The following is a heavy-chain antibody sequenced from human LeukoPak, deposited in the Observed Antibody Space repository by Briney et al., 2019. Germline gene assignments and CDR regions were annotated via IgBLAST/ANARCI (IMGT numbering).Heavy chain of an antibody. CDR2: IIPIFGTA. V-gene: IGHV1-69*13. Sequence: SVKVSCKASGGTFSSYAISWVRQAPGQGLEWMGGIIPIFGTANYAQKFQGRVTITADESTSTAYMELSSLRSEDTAVYHCASVPSPEYYYDSSGYYPTYFDYWGQGTLVTVSS. CDR3: ASVPSPEYYYDSSGYYPTYFDY. CDR1: GGTFSSYA. D-gene: IGHD3-22*01. J-gene: IGHJ4*02.